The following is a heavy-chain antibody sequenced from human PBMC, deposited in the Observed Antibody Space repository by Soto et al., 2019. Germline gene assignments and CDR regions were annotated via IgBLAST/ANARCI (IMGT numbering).Heavy chain of an antibody. V-gene: IGHV1-3*01. D-gene: IGHD3-22*01. CDR1: GYTFTSYI. CDR2: INGDNGNT. CDR3: AKGNREAQYYSENSDYYDAFDI. J-gene: IGHJ3*02. Sequence: QVQLVQSGAEVKKPGASVKVSCKASGYTFTSYIMHWVRQAPGQRLEWMGWINGDNGNTKYSQKFQGRVTITMDTSATTVYIALSSLRPEDTAVYYSAKGNREAQYYSENSDYYDAFDIWGQGTMVTVSS.